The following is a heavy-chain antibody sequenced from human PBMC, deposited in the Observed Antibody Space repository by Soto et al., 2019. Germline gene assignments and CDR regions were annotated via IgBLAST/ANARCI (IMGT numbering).Heavy chain of an antibody. D-gene: IGHD3-22*01. Sequence: GSLRLSCTTSGFIFGDFSLSWFRQAPGKGLEWVGFIRSNGFGGTTEYAASVKGRVSISRDDSKRVVYLHMNKLSIEDTAIYYCTRDKWLGGRRHYFDDWGQGTLVTVSS. J-gene: IGHJ4*02. CDR1: GFIFGDFS. V-gene: IGHV3-49*03. CDR2: IRSNGFGGTT. CDR3: TRDKWLGGRRHYFDD.